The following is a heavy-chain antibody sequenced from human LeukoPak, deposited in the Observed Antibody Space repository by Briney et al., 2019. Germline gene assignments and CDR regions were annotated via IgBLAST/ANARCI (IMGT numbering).Heavy chain of an antibody. D-gene: IGHD6-25*01. Sequence: PGGSLRLSCAASGFTFNNCIMDWVLQAPGKGMEWVSSISSSSDYIYYADSVKGRFTISRDNAKNSLYLQMNSLRAEDMAVYYCASAGLVYSSGLYLETPFDYWGQGTLVTVSS. CDR1: GFTFNNCI. J-gene: IGHJ4*02. CDR3: ASAGLVYSSGLYLETPFDY. V-gene: IGHV3-21*01. CDR2: ISSSSDYI.